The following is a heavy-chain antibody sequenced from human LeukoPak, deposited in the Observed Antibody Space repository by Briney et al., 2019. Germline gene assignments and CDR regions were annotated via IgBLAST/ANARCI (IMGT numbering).Heavy chain of an antibody. CDR1: GFTVSNSY. CDR3: AKMAWDGDYVDGY. CDR2: IYSGGST. V-gene: IGHV3-53*01. J-gene: IGHJ4*02. Sequence: GGTLRLSCAASGFTVSNSYMSWVRQAPGKGLEWDSLIYSGGSTYYADSVKGRFTISRDNSKNTMHLQTNNLRAEDTAVYFCAKMAWDGDYVDGYWGQGALVTVSS. D-gene: IGHD4-17*01.